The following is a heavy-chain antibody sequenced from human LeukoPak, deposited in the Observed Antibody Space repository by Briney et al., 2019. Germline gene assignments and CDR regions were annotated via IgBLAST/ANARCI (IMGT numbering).Heavy chain of an antibody. V-gene: IGHV3-30*18. CDR1: GFTFSSYW. CDR3: AKGPGYMDV. J-gene: IGHJ6*03. CDR2: ISYDGSNK. Sequence: PGGSLRLSCAASGFTFSSYWMSWVRQAPGKGLEWVAVISYDGSNKYYADSVKGRFTISRDNSKNTLYLQMNSLRAEDTAVYYCAKGPGYMDVWGKGTTVTVSS.